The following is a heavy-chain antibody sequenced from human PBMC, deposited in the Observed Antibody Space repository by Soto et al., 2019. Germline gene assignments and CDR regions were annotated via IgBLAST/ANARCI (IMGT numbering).Heavy chain of an antibody. CDR2: ISWDSSTI. CDR3: VQGRYPTMATPLEL. D-gene: IGHD5-12*01. Sequence: EVQLVQSGGGLVQPGRSLRLSCAASGFTFDNCGMHWVRQAPGMGLEWVAGISWDSSTIGYADSVKGRFMISRDDAKNSLYLKMAGLRGVGTALYYCVQGRYPTMATPLELWGQGTQVIVSS. CDR1: GFTFDNCG. V-gene: IGHV3-9*01. J-gene: IGHJ4*02.